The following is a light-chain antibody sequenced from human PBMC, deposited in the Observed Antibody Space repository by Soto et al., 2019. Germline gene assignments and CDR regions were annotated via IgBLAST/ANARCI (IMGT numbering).Light chain of an antibody. CDR3: QQLNSYPLT. Sequence: IQLTQSPSSLSASVGDRVTITCRASQDISSSLAWYQQKPGKAPNLLIYAASTLQSGVPSRFSGSGSGTDFTLTISSLQPEDFATYYCQQLNSYPLTFGGGTKVEI. CDR1: QDISSS. J-gene: IGKJ4*01. CDR2: AAS. V-gene: IGKV1-9*01.